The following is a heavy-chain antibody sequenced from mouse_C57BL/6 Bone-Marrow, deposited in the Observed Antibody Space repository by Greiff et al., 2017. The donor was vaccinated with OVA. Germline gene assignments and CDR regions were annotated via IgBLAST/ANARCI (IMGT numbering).Heavy chain of an antibody. Sequence: EVQRVESGGGLVKPGGSLKLSCAASGFTFSDYGMHWVRQAPEKGLEWVAYISSGSSTIYYADTVKGRFTISRDNAKNTLFLQMTSLRSEDTAMYYCARSGLDYGSSRGNFDVWGTGTTVTVSS. CDR1: GFTFSDYG. D-gene: IGHD1-1*01. J-gene: IGHJ1*03. CDR2: ISSGSSTI. CDR3: ARSGLDYGSSRGNFDV. V-gene: IGHV5-17*01.